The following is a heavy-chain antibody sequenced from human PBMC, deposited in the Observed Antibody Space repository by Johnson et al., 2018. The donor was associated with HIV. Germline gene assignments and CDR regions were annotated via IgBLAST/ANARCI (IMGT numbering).Heavy chain of an antibody. Sequence: VQLVESGGGLVQPGRSLRLCCAASGFTFDDYAMHWVRQAPGKGLEWVSGISWNSGSIGYADSVKGRFTISRDNAKKSLYLQMNSLRAEDTAVYYCSKGQLRGDGAFDIWGQGTMVTVSS. CDR1: GFTFDDYA. D-gene: IGHD3-10*01. J-gene: IGHJ3*02. CDR2: ISWNSGSI. V-gene: IGHV3-9*01. CDR3: SKGQLRGDGAFDI.